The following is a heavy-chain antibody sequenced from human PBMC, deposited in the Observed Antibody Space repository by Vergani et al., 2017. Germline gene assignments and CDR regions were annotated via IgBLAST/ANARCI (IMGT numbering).Heavy chain of an antibody. D-gene: IGHD1-1*01. V-gene: IGHV5-51*01. CDR3: ARHTTYTDS. J-gene: IGHJ4*02. Sequence: EVELVQSRPEMRKPGESLKISCKGSEYSFGNYWIGWVRQMPGKGLEWMGIIYPADSDTRYSPSFLGQVTISADKSISTAFLQWDSLKASDTALYYCARHTTYTDSWGQGTLVTVSS. CDR1: EYSFGNYW. CDR2: IYPADSDT.